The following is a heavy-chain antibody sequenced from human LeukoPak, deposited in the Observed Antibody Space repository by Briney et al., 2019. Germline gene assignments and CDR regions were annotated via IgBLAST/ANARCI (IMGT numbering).Heavy chain of an antibody. CDR3: ARGGYVYDSSGYSDDY. CDR1: GFTFSSYS. CDR2: ISSSSSTI. Sequence: PGGSLRLSCAASGFTFSSYSMNWVRQAPGKGLEWVSYISSSSSTIYYADSVKGRFTISRDNAKNSLYLQMNSLRAEDTAVYYCARGGYVYDSSGYSDDYWGQGTLVTVSS. D-gene: IGHD3-22*01. V-gene: IGHV3-48*04. J-gene: IGHJ4*02.